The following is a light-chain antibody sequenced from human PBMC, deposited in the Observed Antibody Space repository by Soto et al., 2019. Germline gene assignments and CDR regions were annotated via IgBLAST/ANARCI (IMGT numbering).Light chain of an antibody. Sequence: QTVVTQEPSFSVSPGGTATLTCGLRSGSVSTSYYPSWYQQTPGQAPRTLIYNTNTRSSGVPDRFSGSILGNTAALTITGAQADDESDYYCVLYMGSGISVFGGGTKLTVL. CDR1: SGSVSTSYY. CDR3: VLYMGSGISV. CDR2: NTN. J-gene: IGLJ3*02. V-gene: IGLV8-61*01.